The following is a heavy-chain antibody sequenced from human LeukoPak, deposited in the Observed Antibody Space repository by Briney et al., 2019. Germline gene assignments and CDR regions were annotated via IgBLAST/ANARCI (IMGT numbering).Heavy chain of an antibody. J-gene: IGHJ4*02. V-gene: IGHV5-51*07. D-gene: IGHD1-26*01. Sequence: GESLKISCKGSGYSYTNNWIGWVHQMPGRGLEWMGIIYPGDSDTTYSPSFQGQVTISADKSISTAYLQWSSLKASDTAMYYCGRRGNSGSYFDHWGQGTLVTVSS. CDR1: GYSYTNNW. CDR2: IYPGDSDT. CDR3: GRRGNSGSYFDH.